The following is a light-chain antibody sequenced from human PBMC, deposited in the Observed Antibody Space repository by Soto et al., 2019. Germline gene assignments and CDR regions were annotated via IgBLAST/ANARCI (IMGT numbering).Light chain of an antibody. Sequence: SLLTLPPSVSGAPGQRVTISCTWSSSNIGAGYDVHWYQQLPGTAPKLLTFGNTNRPSGVPDRFSGSKSGTSASLAITGLKAEDEGDYYCQSYDSTLSARYVFGPGTKLTVL. J-gene: IGLJ1*01. CDR3: QSYDSTLSARYV. V-gene: IGLV1-40*01. CDR1: SSNIGAGYD. CDR2: GNT.